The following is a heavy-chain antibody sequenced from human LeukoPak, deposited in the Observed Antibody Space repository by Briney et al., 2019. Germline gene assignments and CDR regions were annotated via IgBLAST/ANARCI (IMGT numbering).Heavy chain of an antibody. CDR3: ARTVGGTIAAAGRYEY. CDR2: IHYTAGT. D-gene: IGHD6-13*01. Sequence: PSETLSLTCTVSGGSISSTSYYWGWIRQPPGKGLEWIGSIHYTAGTYYHPSLKSRVTISIDTSKKQFSLKLSSVTAADTAVYYCARTVGGTIAAAGRYEYWGQGTLVTVSS. CDR1: GGSISSTSYY. J-gene: IGHJ4*02. V-gene: IGHV4-39*01.